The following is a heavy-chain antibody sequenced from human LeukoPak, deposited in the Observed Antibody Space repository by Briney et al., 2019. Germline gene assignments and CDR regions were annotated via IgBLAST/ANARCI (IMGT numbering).Heavy chain of an antibody. CDR2: ISYDGSNK. D-gene: IGHD6-19*01. V-gene: IGHV3-30*04. J-gene: IGHJ6*03. CDR3: ARDSTVAGSDYYYYYYMDV. Sequence: PGGSLRLSCAASGFTFSSYAMHWVRQAPGKGLEWVAVISYDGSNKYYADSVKGRFTISRDNSKNTLYLQMNSLRAEDTAVYYCARDSTVAGSDYYYYYYMDVWGKGTTVTVSS. CDR1: GFTFSSYA.